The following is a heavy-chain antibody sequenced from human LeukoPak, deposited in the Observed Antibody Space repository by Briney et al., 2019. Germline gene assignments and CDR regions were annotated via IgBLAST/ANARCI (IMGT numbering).Heavy chain of an antibody. V-gene: IGHV3-15*01. CDR3: TTVRTY. J-gene: IGHJ4*02. CDR2: IKTKADGGTT. CDR1: GFIFTIAR. Sequence: GGSLRLSCAASGFIFTIARMNSVCQTPGKGLEWVGRIKTKADGGTTDYAAPVKGRFTISRDDSTNTLYLQMNNLQTEDTAVYYCTTVRTYWGQGTLVTVSS.